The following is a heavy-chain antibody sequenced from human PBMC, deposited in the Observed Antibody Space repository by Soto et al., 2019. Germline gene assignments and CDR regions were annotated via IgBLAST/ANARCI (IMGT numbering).Heavy chain of an antibody. CDR3: ARVGCSGGTCLDGLDV. V-gene: IGHV6-1*01. CDR1: GDSVSSSGAA. J-gene: IGHJ6*02. Sequence: LSQTLSLTCAISGDSVSSSGAAWNWIRQSPSRGLEWLGRTYYRSKWYIDYAASVQSRITINPDTSRNQFSLQVNSVTPEDTAVYYCARVGCSGGTCLDGLDVWGQGTTVTVSS. D-gene: IGHD2-15*01. CDR2: TYYRSKWYI.